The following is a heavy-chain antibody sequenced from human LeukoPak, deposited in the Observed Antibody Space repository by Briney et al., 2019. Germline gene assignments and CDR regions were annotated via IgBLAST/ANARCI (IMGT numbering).Heavy chain of an antibody. CDR3: ARDYYDSSGYSWNSDYFDY. D-gene: IGHD3-22*01. CDR2: IKRDGSEK. V-gene: IGHV3-7*01. Sequence: PGGSLRLSCAASGFTFSSYWMSWVRQAPGKGLEWVANIKRDGSEKYYVDSVKGRFTISRDNAKNSLYLQMNSLRAEDTAVYYCARDYYDSSGYSWNSDYFDYWGQGTLVTVSS. CDR1: GFTFSSYW. J-gene: IGHJ4*02.